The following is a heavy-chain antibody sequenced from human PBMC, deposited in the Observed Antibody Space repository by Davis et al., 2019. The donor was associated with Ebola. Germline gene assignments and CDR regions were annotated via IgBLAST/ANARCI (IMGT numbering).Heavy chain of an antibody. Sequence: PGGSLRLSCAAPGFTFSSYWMSWVRQAPGKGLEWVANIKQDGSEKYYVDSVKGRFTISRDNAKNSLYLQMNSLRAEDTAVYYCARDVTMVQGVIASWGQGTLVTVSS. J-gene: IGHJ5*02. CDR2: IKQDGSEK. D-gene: IGHD3-10*01. CDR3: ARDVTMVQGVIAS. V-gene: IGHV3-7*01. CDR1: GFTFSSYW.